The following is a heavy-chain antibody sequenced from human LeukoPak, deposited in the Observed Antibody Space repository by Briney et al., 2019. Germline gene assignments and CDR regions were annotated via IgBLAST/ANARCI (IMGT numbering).Heavy chain of an antibody. CDR1: GGSISSYY. CDR3: ARSYYDILTGYFD. V-gene: IGHV4-59*12. Sequence: SETLSLTCTVSGGSISSYYWSWIRQPPGKGLEWIGYIYYSGSTNYNPSLKSRVTISVDKSKNQFSLKLSSVTAADTAVYYCARSYYDILTGYFDWGQGTLVTVSS. CDR2: IYYSGST. J-gene: IGHJ4*02. D-gene: IGHD3-9*01.